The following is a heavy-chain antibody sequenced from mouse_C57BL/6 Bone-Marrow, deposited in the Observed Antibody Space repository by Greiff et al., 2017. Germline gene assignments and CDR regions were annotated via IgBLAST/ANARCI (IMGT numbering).Heavy chain of an antibody. J-gene: IGHJ3*01. CDR3: ARGGYSNYLAWFAY. CDR1: WYTFTRYW. CDR2: IDPSDSET. V-gene: IGHV1-52*01. D-gene: IGHD2-5*01. Sequence: QVPLQQPGAELVGPGSSVKLFFKASWYTFTRYWVALVEQRPIQGLEWICKIDPSDSETHYNQKFKDKATLTVGKSSSTAYMQLSSLTSEDSAVYYCARGGYSNYLAWFAYWGQGTLVTVSA.